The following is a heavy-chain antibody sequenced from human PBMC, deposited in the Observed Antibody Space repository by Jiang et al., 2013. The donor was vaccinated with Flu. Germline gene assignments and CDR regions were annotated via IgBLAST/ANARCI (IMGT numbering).Heavy chain of an antibody. D-gene: IGHD3-10*01. CDR2: IDPSDSYT. V-gene: IGHV5-10-1*01. CDR3: AASRGAWFGELFGWFDP. Sequence: GAEVKKPGESLRISCKGSGYSFTSYWISWVRQMPGKGLEWMGRIDPSDSYTNYSPSFQGHVTISADKSISTAYLQWSSLKASDTAMYYCAASRGAWFGELFGWFDPWGQGTLVTVSS. J-gene: IGHJ5*02. CDR1: GYSFTSYW.